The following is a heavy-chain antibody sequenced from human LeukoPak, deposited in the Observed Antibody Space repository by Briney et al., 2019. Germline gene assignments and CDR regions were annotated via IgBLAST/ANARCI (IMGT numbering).Heavy chain of an antibody. CDR2: VYYTGST. Sequence: SETLSLSCSFSIVPIRNYYWNWIRQSPGKGLQWIGYVYYTGSTDYNFSLKSRVTISLDTSENQFSLSLNSVTAADSAVYYCARLMVLRSFDYWGRGTLVTVSS. V-gene: IGHV4-59*01. J-gene: IGHJ4*02. D-gene: IGHD4/OR15-4a*01. CDR1: IVPIRNYY. CDR3: ARLMVLRSFDY.